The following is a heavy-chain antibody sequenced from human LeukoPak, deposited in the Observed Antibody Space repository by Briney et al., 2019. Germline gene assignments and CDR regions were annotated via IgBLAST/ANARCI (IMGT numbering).Heavy chain of an antibody. J-gene: IGHJ4*02. V-gene: IGHV4-39*01. Sequence: SETLSLTCTVSGGSISSSSYYWGWIRQRPGKELEWIGSIYYSGSTYYNPSLKSRVTISVDTSKNQFSLKLSSVTAADTAVYYCARHGYYDSSGYSPFDYWGQGTLVTVSS. CDR1: GGSISSSSYY. CDR2: IYYSGST. CDR3: ARHGYYDSSGYSPFDY. D-gene: IGHD3-22*01.